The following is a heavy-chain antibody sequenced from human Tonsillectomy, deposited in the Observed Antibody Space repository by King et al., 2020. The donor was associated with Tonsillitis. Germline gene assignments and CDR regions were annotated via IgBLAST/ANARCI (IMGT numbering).Heavy chain of an antibody. Sequence: VQLVESGGGLVQPGGSLRLSCAASGFTFSSYAMSWVRQAPGKGLEWVSVIYSGGFTTYYADSVKGRFTVSRDNSKNTLYLQMNSLRAEETAVYYCAKDRSTIWYEGSGYNWFDSWGQGTLVPVSS. CDR1: GFTFSSYA. D-gene: IGHD2-2*01. CDR2: IYSGGFTT. CDR3: AKDRSTIWYEGSGYNWFDS. J-gene: IGHJ5*01. V-gene: IGHV3-23*03.